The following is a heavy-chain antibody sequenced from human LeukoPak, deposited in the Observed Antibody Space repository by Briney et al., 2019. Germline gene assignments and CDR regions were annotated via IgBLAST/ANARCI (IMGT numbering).Heavy chain of an antibody. CDR1: GFTFSSYS. Sequence: PGGSLRLSCAASGFTFSSYSMNWVRQAPGKGLEWVSSISSSSSYIYYADSVKGRFTISRDNAKNSLYLQMNSLRAEDTAVYYCARDREWELQAPTALGKRDAFDIWGQGTMVTVSS. J-gene: IGHJ3*02. V-gene: IGHV3-21*01. D-gene: IGHD1-26*01. CDR3: ARDREWELQAPTALGKRDAFDI. CDR2: ISSSSSYI.